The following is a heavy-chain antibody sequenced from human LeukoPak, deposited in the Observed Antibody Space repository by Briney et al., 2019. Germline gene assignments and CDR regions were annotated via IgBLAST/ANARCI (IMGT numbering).Heavy chain of an antibody. CDR1: GASISSGDYF. V-gene: IGHV4-31*03. CDR2: IHYSGST. CDR3: ARTTDFWSGYHDY. Sequence: SETLSLTCSVSGASISSGDYFWTWIRQHPGKGLEWIGYIHYSGSTYYNPSLRSRMIISVDTSKNQFSLKLSSVTAADTAVYFCARTTDFWSGYHDYWGQGTLVTVSS. D-gene: IGHD3-3*01. J-gene: IGHJ4*02.